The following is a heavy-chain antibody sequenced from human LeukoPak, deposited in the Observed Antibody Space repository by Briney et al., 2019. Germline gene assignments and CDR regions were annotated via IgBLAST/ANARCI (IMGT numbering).Heavy chain of an antibody. J-gene: IGHJ4*02. V-gene: IGHV4-59*01. CDR2: IYYSGST. D-gene: IGHD2-2*01. Sequence: SETLSLTCTVSGGSISSYYWGWIRQPPGKGLEWIGYIYYSGSTNYNPSLKSRVTISVDTSKNQFSLKLSSVTAADTAVYYCAEGYCSSTSCSFDYWGQGTLVTVSS. CDR3: AEGYCSSTSCSFDY. CDR1: GGSISSYY.